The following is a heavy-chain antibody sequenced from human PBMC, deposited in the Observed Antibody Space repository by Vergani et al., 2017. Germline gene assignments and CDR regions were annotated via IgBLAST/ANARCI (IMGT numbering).Heavy chain of an antibody. CDR2: IYHSGST. J-gene: IGHJ6*04. D-gene: IGHD2-21*02. CDR1: GGSISSGGYS. CDR3: AKGGVVVTAILRDV. V-gene: IGHV4-30-2*01. Sequence: QLQLQESGSGLVKPSQTLSLTCAVSGGSISSGGYSWSWIRQPPGKGLEWIGYIYHSGSTYYNPSLKSRGTISVDNSKNTLYLQMNSLRAEDTAVYYCAKGGVVVTAILRDVWGKGTTVTVSS.